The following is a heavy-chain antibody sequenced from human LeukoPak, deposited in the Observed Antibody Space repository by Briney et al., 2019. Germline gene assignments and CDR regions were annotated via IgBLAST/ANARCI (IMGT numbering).Heavy chain of an antibody. V-gene: IGHV3-21*01. CDR1: GFTFSSYS. J-gene: IGHJ6*03. D-gene: IGHD5-18*01. CDR3: ARDIQGGPPYYCYYYLDV. CDR2: ISSSSSHR. Sequence: PGGSLRLSCAASGFTFSSYSMNWVRQAPGKGLEWVSSISSSSSHRYYADSVTGRFTISRDNAKNSLYLQMNSLRAEDTAVYYCARDIQGGPPYYCYYYLDVWGKGTTVTVSS.